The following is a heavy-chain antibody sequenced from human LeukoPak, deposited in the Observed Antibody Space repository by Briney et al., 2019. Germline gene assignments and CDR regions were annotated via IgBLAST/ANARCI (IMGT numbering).Heavy chain of an antibody. CDR3: ARDWVLDDYGDYLEFDY. CDR2: INPSGGST. D-gene: IGHD4-17*01. Sequence: ASVKVSCKASGYTFTSYYMHWVRQAPGQGLEWMGIINPSGGSTSYAQKFQGRVTMTRDTSTSTVYMELSSLRSEDTAVYYCARDWVLDDYGDYLEFDYWAREPWSPSPQ. V-gene: IGHV1-46*01. CDR1: GYTFTSYY. J-gene: IGHJ4*02.